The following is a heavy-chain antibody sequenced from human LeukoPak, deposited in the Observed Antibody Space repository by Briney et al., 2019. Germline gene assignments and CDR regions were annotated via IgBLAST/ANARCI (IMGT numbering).Heavy chain of an antibody. D-gene: IGHD2-15*01. V-gene: IGHV1-2*02. J-gene: IGHJ5*02. CDR1: GYTFTGSY. CDR2: INPNSGGT. CDR3: ARTPRYCSGGSCYTWLDWFDP. Sequence: GTSVKVSCKASGYTFTGSYMHWVRQAPGQGLEWMGWINPNSGGTNYAQKFQGRVTMTRDTSISTAYMELSRLRSDDTAVYYCARTPRYCSGGSCYTWLDWFDPWGQGTLVTVSS.